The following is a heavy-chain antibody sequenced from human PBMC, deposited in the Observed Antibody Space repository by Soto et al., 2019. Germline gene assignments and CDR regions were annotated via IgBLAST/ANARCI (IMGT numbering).Heavy chain of an antibody. CDR1: GGTFSSYA. V-gene: IGHV1-69*12. J-gene: IGHJ6*02. Sequence: QVQLVQSGAEVKKPGSSVKVSCKASGGTFSSYAISWVRQAPGQGLEWMGGIIPIFGTANYAQKFQGRVTITADESTSTAYMELSSLRAEDTAVYYCARSSNYDLSHYYYGMDVWVQGTTVTVSS. CDR2: IIPIFGTA. D-gene: IGHD3-3*01. CDR3: ARSSNYDLSHYYYGMDV.